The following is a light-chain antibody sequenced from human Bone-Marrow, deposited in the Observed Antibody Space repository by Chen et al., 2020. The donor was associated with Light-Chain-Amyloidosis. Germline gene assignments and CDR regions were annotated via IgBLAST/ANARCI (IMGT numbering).Light chain of an antibody. J-gene: IGKJ4*01. CDR1: QGISSR. CDR2: AAS. V-gene: IGKV1-12*01. CDR3: QQANSFPLT. Sequence: DIQMTQSPSSVSASVGARVTITCRASQGISSRLVWYQQKPGKAPKLLIYAASSLQSGVPSRFSGSGSGTDFTLTISSLQPEDFATYYCQQANSFPLTLGGGTKVEIK.